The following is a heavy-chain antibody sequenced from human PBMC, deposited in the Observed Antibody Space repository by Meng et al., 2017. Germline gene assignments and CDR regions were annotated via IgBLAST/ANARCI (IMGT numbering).Heavy chain of an antibody. V-gene: IGHV1-8*01. J-gene: IGHJ4*02. CDR1: GYTFTSYD. D-gene: IGHD5-12*01. CDR3: ARANTYSGYDYGY. Sequence: QGKLVQSGAEVKKPGASVKVSCKASGYTFTSYDINWVRQATGQGLEWMGWMNPNSGNTDYAQKFQGRVTMTRNTSINTAYMELSSLRSDDTAVYFCARANTYSGYDYGYWGQGTLVTVSS. CDR2: MNPNSGNT.